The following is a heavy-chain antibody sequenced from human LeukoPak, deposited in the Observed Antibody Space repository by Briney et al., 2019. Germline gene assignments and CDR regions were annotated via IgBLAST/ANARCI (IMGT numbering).Heavy chain of an antibody. D-gene: IGHD2-21*01. CDR1: GGSVSSFF. V-gene: IGHV4-4*07. J-gene: IGHJ3*01. Sequence: SETLSLTCGVSGGSVSSFFWSWIRQPAGRELEWLGRMFANGNANYNPSLKSRISMSVDTSTSQFSLTLTSVTAADTAIYYCARDIVAASSYGFDVWGQGTTVIVSS. CDR2: MFANGNA. CDR3: ARDIVAASSYGFDV.